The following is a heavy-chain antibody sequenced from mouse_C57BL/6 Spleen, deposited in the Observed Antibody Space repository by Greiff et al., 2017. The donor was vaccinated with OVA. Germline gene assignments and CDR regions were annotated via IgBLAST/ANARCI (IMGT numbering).Heavy chain of an antibody. D-gene: IGHD1-1*01. V-gene: IGHV1-55*01. Sequence: VQLQQPGAELVKPGASVKMSCKASGYTFTSYWITWVKQRPGQGLEWIGDIYPGSGSTNYNEKFKSKATLTVDTSSSTAYMQLSSLTSEDSAVYYCARDGATTVVADYAMDYWGQGTSVTVSS. J-gene: IGHJ4*01. CDR3: ARDGATTVVADYAMDY. CDR2: IYPGSGST. CDR1: GYTFTSYW.